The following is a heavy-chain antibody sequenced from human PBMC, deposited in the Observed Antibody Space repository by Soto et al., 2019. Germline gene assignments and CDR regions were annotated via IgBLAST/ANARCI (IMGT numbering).Heavy chain of an antibody. V-gene: IGHV2-5*02. Sequence: SGPTLVNPTQTLTLTCTFSGFSLSTSGVGVGWIRQPPGKALEWLAIIYWDDDKRYRPSLKRRLTITKDTSKNQVVLTMTNMDPMDTAKYYCIHRRSGSYYNYWGQGTLVTSPQ. D-gene: IGHD1-26*01. J-gene: IGHJ4*02. CDR3: IHRRSGSYYNY. CDR1: GFSLSTSGVG. CDR2: IYWDDDK.